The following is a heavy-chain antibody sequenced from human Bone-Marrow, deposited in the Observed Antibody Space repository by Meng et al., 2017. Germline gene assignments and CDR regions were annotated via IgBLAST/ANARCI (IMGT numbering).Heavy chain of an antibody. CDR3: ARGPTTMAHDFDY. V-gene: IGHV4-34*01. Sequence: QIQLRHWAEGLLRLSEILSLTCVSSGGSFGEYYWSCSLQPPGKGREWIREINHCGSTHYNPSLESRDTISVDTSQNNLSLKLSSVTAADSAVYYCARGPTTMAHDFDYWGQGTLVTVSS. J-gene: IGHJ4*02. D-gene: IGHD4-11*01. CDR2: INHCGST. CDR1: GGSFGEYY.